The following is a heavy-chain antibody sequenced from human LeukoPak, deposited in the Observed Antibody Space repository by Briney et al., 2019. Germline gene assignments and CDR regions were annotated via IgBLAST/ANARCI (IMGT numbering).Heavy chain of an antibody. CDR3: AMGNLYSSSWPGIFDY. Sequence: SGTLSLTCAVSGGSISSSNWWSWVRQPPGKGLEWIGEIYHSGSTNYNPSLKSRVTISVDKSKNQFSLKLSSVTAADTAVYYCAMGNLYSSSWPGIFDYWGQGTLVTVSS. D-gene: IGHD6-13*01. CDR1: GGSISSSNW. J-gene: IGHJ4*02. V-gene: IGHV4-4*02. CDR2: IYHSGST.